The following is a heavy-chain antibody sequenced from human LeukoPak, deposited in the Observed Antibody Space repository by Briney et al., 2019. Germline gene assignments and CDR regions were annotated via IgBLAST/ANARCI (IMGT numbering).Heavy chain of an antibody. CDR3: ARASYSYDINGWVPFDY. D-gene: IGHD3-22*01. J-gene: IGHJ4*02. CDR1: GGSISSYY. CDR2: IYYSGST. Sequence: SETLSLTCTVSGGSISSYYWSWIRQPPGKGLEGIGYIYYSGSTNYNPSLKSRVTISGDTSKNQFSLRLSSVTAADTAVYYCARASYSYDINGWVPFDYWGQGTLVTVSS. V-gene: IGHV4-59*08.